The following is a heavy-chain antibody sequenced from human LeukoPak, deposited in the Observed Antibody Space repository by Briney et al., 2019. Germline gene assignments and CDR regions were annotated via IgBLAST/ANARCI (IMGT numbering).Heavy chain of an antibody. V-gene: IGHV3-33*01. Sequence: GRSLRLSCAASGFTFSSYGMHWVRQAPGKGLEWVAVIWYDGSNKYYADSVKGRFTISRDNSKNTLYLQMNSLRAEDTAVYYCARAPLLHYYDSSGYLDYWGQGTLVTVSS. CDR1: GFTFSSYG. CDR2: IWYDGSNK. J-gene: IGHJ4*02. CDR3: ARAPLLHYYDSSGYLDY. D-gene: IGHD3-22*01.